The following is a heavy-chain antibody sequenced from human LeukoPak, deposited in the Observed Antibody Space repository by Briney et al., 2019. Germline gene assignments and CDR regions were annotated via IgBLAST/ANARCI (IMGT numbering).Heavy chain of an antibody. CDR3: ARGGKGYYFDY. Sequence: SVKVSCKASGGTFSSYAISWVRQAPGQGLEWTGRIIPILGIANYAQKFQGRVTITADKSTSTAYMELSSLRSEDTAVYYCARGGKGYYFDYWGQGTLVTVSS. CDR1: GGTFSSYA. CDR2: IIPILGIA. J-gene: IGHJ4*02. V-gene: IGHV1-69*04. D-gene: IGHD3-16*01.